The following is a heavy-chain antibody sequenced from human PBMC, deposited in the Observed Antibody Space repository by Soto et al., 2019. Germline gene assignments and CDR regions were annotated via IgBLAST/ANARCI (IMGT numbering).Heavy chain of an antibody. CDR3: ARDGGVRRIDY. J-gene: IGHJ4*02. CDR2: INRDGSEK. CDR1: GFTFSSHY. Sequence: EVQLVESGGGLVQPGGSLRLSCAASGFTFSSHYMAWVRQAPGKGLERVANINRDGSEKNYVDSVKGQFTISRDNAKNSLYLQMNSPRAEDTAVYYCARDGGVRRIDYWGQGTLVTVSS. V-gene: IGHV3-7*01. D-gene: IGHD2-8*02.